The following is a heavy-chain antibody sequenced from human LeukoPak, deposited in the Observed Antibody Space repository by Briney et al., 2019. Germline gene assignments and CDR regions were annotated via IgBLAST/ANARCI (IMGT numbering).Heavy chain of an antibody. CDR1: GGTFSSYA. D-gene: IGHD6-19*01. Sequence: SVKVSCKASGGTFSSYAISWVRQAPGQGLEWMGGIIPIFGTANYAQKFQGRVTITADESTSTAYMELSSLRSEDTAVYYCARGLQWLVYENTRNWFDPWGQGTLVTVSS. J-gene: IGHJ5*02. V-gene: IGHV1-69*13. CDR2: IIPIFGTA. CDR3: ARGLQWLVYENTRNWFDP.